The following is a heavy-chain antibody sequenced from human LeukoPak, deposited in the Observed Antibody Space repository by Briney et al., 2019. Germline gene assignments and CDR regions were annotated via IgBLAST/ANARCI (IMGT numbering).Heavy chain of an antibody. CDR2: INSDGSET. V-gene: IGHV3-74*03. CDR3: ARVRMGDDFNPFDY. J-gene: IGHJ4*02. D-gene: IGHD3-16*01. Sequence: GGSLGLSCAASGFTFSSFWIYWVRHAPGKGLVWVSRINSDGSETMYADSVKGRFTISRDNAKNTLYLEMYTLRAEDTAVYYCARVRMGDDFNPFDYWGQGTLVTVSS. CDR1: GFTFSSFW.